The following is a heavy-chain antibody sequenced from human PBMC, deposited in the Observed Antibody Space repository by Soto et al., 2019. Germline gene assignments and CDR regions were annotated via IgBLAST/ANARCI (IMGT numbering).Heavy chain of an antibody. V-gene: IGHV5-51*03. CDR3: ARLNDYGDFEYFQH. CDR2: IYPGDSDS. J-gene: IGHJ1*01. CDR1: GYSFTSFW. Sequence: EVQLVQSGAEVKKPGESLKISCKGSGYSFTSFWIGWVRQMPGKGLEWMGIIYPGDSDSRYSPSFQGQVTISSDKSISTASLQWSSLKASDTAIYYCARLNDYGDFEYFQHWGQGTLVTVSS. D-gene: IGHD4-17*01.